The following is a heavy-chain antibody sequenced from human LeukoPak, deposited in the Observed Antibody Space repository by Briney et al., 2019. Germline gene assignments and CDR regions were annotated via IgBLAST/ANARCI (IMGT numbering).Heavy chain of an antibody. Sequence: ASVKVSCKASGYTFTGYYMHWVRQPPGQGLEWIGWINPNSGGTNNAQKFQGRVTLTRDTSISTAYMELSRLRSDDTAVYYCARDTAAGQHYPLDYWGQGTLVTVSS. D-gene: IGHD6-13*01. CDR3: ARDTAAGQHYPLDY. CDR2: INPNSGGT. J-gene: IGHJ4*02. V-gene: IGHV1-2*02. CDR1: GYTFTGYY.